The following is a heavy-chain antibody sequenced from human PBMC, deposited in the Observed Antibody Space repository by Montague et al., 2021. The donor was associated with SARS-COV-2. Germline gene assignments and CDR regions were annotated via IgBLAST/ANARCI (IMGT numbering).Heavy chain of an antibody. CDR2: IYYSGST. CDR1: GGSISSYY. V-gene: IGHV4-59*01. Sequence: SETLSLTCTVSGGSISSYYWSWIRQPPGKGLEWIGYIYYSGSTNYNPSLKSRITISVDTSKNQFSLKLSSVTAADTAVYYCARIWYGNGYQGIYYFDYWGQGTLVTVSS. D-gene: IGHD5-18*01. CDR3: ARIWYGNGYQGIYYFDY. J-gene: IGHJ4*02.